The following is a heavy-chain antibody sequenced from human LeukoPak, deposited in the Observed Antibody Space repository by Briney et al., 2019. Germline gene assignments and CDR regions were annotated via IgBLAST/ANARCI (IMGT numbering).Heavy chain of an antibody. CDR1: GFTFSSYS. D-gene: IGHD5-18*01. V-gene: IGHV3-21*01. CDR2: ISSSSSYI. Sequence: GGSLRLSCAASGFTFSSYSMNWVRQAPGKGLEWVSSISSSSSYIYYADSVEGRFTISRDNAKNSLYLQMNSLRAEDTAVYYCARDDTVTAFFWGQGTLVTVSS. J-gene: IGHJ4*02. CDR3: ARDDTVTAFF.